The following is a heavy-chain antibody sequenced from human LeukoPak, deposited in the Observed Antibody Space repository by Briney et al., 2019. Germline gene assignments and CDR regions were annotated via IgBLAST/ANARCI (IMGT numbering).Heavy chain of an antibody. J-gene: IGHJ4*02. CDR2: ISSSSSYI. Sequence: PGGSLRLSCAASGFTFSSYSMSWVRQAPGKGLEWVSSISSSSSYIYYADSVKGRFTISRDNAKNSLYLQMNSLRAEDTAVYYCARDLYYYDSSGLIDYWGQGTLVTVSS. D-gene: IGHD3-22*01. CDR3: ARDLYYYDSSGLIDY. V-gene: IGHV3-21*01. CDR1: GFTFSSYS.